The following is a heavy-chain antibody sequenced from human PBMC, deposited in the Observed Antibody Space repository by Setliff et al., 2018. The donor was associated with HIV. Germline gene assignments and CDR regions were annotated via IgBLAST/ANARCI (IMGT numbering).Heavy chain of an antibody. J-gene: IGHJ4*02. V-gene: IGHV4-61*09. CDR1: GGSVNSQSDY. CDR3: ARARGSTLYINTFDS. D-gene: IGHD3-16*01. CDR2: IYISRSI. Sequence: SETLSLTCTVSGGSVNSQSDYWTWIRQPAGKGLEWLGHIYISRSINYNPSFKGRVAMSVDRSKNQFSLKLSSVTAADTAVYHCARARGSTLYINTFDSWGQGTLVTVSS.